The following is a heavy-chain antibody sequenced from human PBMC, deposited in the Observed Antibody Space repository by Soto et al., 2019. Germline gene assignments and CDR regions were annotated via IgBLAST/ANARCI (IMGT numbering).Heavy chain of an antibody. J-gene: IGHJ4*02. D-gene: IGHD3-9*01. V-gene: IGHV3-30*18. CDR3: AKDTLAVQDILTGYAYFDY. CDR2: ISYDGSNK. Sequence: GGSLRLSCAASGFTFSSYWMYWVRQAPGKGLEWVAVISYDGSNKYYVDSVKGRFTISRDNSKNTLYLQMNSLRAEDTAVYYCAKDTLAVQDILTGYAYFDYWGQGTLVTVSS. CDR1: GFTFSSYW.